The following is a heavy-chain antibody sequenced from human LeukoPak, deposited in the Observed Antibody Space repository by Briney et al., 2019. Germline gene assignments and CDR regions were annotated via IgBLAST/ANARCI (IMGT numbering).Heavy chain of an antibody. D-gene: IGHD2-15*01. CDR2: IWYDGSNK. Sequence: GGSLRLSCAASGFTFSSYGMHWVRQAPGKGLEWVAVIWYDGSNKYYADSVKGRLTISRDNSKNTLYLQMNSLRAEDTAVYYCARYSGGGSSSWCDPWGQGPLVPVPS. CDR1: GFTFSSYG. J-gene: IGHJ5*02. V-gene: IGHV3-33*01. CDR3: ARYSGGGSSSWCDP.